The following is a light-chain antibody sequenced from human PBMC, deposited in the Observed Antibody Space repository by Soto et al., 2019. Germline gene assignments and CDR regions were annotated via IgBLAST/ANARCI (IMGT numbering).Light chain of an antibody. V-gene: IGKV3-20*01. CDR3: HQYGSTPPWT. CDR1: QTISSNS. CDR2: GAS. J-gene: IGKJ1*01. Sequence: EIVLTQSPGTLSLSPGEGATLSCRASQTISSNSLAWFQQKPGQAPRLLIYGASNGATGIPDRFSGGGSGTNFTLTNRRLEPEDFAVYYCHQYGSTPPWTFGQGTQVEIK.